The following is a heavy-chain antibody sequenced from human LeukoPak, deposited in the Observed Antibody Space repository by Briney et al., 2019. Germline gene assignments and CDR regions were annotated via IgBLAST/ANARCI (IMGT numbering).Heavy chain of an antibody. CDR2: IYYSGST. CDR1: GGSISSSTYW. D-gene: IGHD3-10*01. V-gene: IGHV4-39*01. J-gene: IGHJ4*02. Sequence: PSETLSLTCSVSGGSISSSTYWWAWIRQPPGKGLEWIGSIYYSGSTHYNPSLKSRVTISVDTSNNQFSLKLTSVTAADTAVYYCARQYGSGFWFFDNWGQGTLVTVSS. CDR3: ARQYGSGFWFFDN.